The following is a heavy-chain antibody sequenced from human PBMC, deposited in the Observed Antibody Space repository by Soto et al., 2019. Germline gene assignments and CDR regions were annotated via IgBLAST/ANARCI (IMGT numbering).Heavy chain of an antibody. CDR1: GGSLSSYY. V-gene: IGHV4-59*12. CDR3: ARVYSGSYSDY. Sequence: SETLSLTCTVSGGSLSSYYWTWIRQPPGKGLEWIGEIFHSGSTNYNPSLKTRVTISVGKSKNQFSLKLSSVTAADTAVYYCARVYSGSYSDYWGQGTLVTVSS. D-gene: IGHD1-26*01. J-gene: IGHJ4*02. CDR2: IFHSGST.